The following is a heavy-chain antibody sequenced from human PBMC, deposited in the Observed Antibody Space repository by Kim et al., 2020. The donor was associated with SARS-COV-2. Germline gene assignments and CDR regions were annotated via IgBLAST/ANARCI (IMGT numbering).Heavy chain of an antibody. D-gene: IGHD6-13*01. CDR3: ATSIAAAGSFDY. J-gene: IGHJ4*02. Sequence: YYNPSRKSRVTRSVDTSKNQFSLKLSSVTAADTAVYYCATSIAAAGSFDYWGQGTLVTVSS. V-gene: IGHV4-31*02.